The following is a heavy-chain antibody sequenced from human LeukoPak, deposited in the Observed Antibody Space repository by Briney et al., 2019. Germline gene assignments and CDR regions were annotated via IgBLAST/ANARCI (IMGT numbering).Heavy chain of an antibody. CDR2: IYTSGST. D-gene: IGHD6-13*01. CDR1: GYSISSGYY. J-gene: IGHJ4*02. CDR3: ARGLGSSWYYFDC. V-gene: IGHV4-38-2*02. Sequence: SETLSLTCTVSGYSISSGYYWGWIRQPPGKGLEWIGRIYTSGSTNYNPSLKSRVTMSVDTSKNQFSLKLTSVTAADTAVYYCARGLGSSWYYFDCWGQGTLVTVSS.